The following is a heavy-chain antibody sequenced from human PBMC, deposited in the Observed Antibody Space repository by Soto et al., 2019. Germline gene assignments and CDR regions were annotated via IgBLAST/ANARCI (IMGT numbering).Heavy chain of an antibody. CDR3: AKDPLVVDILTGYYKLNWFDP. J-gene: IGHJ5*02. V-gene: IGHV3-23*01. CDR2: ISGSGGST. CDR1: GFTFSRYA. Sequence: GGSLRLSCAASGFTFSRYAMSWVRQAPGKGLGWVSAISGSGGSTYYADSVKGRFTISRDNSKNTLYLQMNSLRAEDTAVYYCAKDPLVVDILTGYYKLNWFDPWCQGTLVTVSS. D-gene: IGHD3-9*01.